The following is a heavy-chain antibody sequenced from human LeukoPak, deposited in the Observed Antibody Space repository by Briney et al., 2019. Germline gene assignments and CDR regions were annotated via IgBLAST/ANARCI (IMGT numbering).Heavy chain of an antibody. J-gene: IGHJ3*02. D-gene: IGHD1-26*01. Sequence: SETLSLTCTVAGGSISSYYWGWIRQPPGKGREWIGYVYYSRSNNYKPSRRTRVPISVDTSKYQFSLKLSSVTAADTAVYYCASEEVGATHTGGFAFDIWGQGTMVTVSS. CDR3: ASEEVGATHTGGFAFDI. CDR1: GGSISSYY. CDR2: VYYSRSN. V-gene: IGHV4-59*01.